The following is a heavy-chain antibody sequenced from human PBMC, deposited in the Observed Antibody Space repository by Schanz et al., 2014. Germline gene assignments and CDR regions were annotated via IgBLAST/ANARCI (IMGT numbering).Heavy chain of an antibody. D-gene: IGHD1-1*01. Sequence: EVQLVESGGGLVQPGGSLRLSCTASGFTFSDYWMSWVRQAPGKGLEWVANIKKDGSEKYYVDSVKGRFTISRDNAKNSLFLQMNSLRPEDTAVYHCARGRVLESWGQGTLVTVSS. V-gene: IGHV3-7*02. CDR1: GFTFSDYW. CDR2: IKKDGSEK. CDR3: ARGRVLES. J-gene: IGHJ5*02.